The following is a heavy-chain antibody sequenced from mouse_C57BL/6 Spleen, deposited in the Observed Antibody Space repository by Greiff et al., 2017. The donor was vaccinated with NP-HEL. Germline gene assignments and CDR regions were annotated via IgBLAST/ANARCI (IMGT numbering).Heavy chain of an antibody. J-gene: IGHJ2*01. D-gene: IGHD1-1*01. CDR2: ISSGGDYI. CDR1: GFTFSSYA. Sequence: EVQLVESGEGLVKPGGSLKLSCAASGFTFSSYAMSWVRQTPEKRLEWVAYISSGGDYIYYADTVKGRFTISRDNARNTLYLQMSSLKSEDTAMYYCTREMDYYGSSYFDYWGQGTTLTVSS. V-gene: IGHV5-9-1*02. CDR3: TREMDYYGSSYFDY.